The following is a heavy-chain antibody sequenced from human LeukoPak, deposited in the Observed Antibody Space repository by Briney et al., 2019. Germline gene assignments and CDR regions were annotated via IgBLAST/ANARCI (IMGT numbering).Heavy chain of an antibody. V-gene: IGHV4-34*01. CDR3: ARRPYYYYYYYYMDV. Sequence: SETLSLTCAVYGGSFSGYYWSWIRQPPGKGLEWIGEINHSGSTNYNPSLKSRVTISVDTSKNQFSLKLSSVTAADTAVYYCARRPYYYYYYYYMDVWGKGTTVTISS. J-gene: IGHJ6*03. D-gene: IGHD3-22*01. CDR2: INHSGST. CDR1: GGSFSGYY.